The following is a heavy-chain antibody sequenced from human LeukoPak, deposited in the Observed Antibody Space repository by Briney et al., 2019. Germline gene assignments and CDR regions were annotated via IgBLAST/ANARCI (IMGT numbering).Heavy chain of an antibody. J-gene: IGHJ6*02. CDR2: IDPSDSYT. V-gene: IGHV5-10-1*01. Sequence: GESLKISCKGSGYSFTSYWISWVRQMLGKGLEWMGRIDPSDSYTNYRPSFQGHVTISADKSISTAYLQWSSLKASDTAMYYCARHYYDTSSGMDVWSQGTTVTVSS. CDR3: ARHYYDTSSGMDV. D-gene: IGHD3-22*01. CDR1: GYSFTSYW.